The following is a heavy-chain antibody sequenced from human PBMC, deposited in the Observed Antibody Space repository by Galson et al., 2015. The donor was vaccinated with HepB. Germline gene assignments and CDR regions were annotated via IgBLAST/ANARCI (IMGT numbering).Heavy chain of an antibody. CDR1: GFTFSYYG. V-gene: IGHV3-30*18. J-gene: IGHJ2*01. CDR3: AKLANPSSRDPYYYFDL. Sequence: SLRLSCAASGFTFSYYGMHWVRQAPGKGLEWVALISYDGSNKYYLDSLKGRFTISRDDSKNTLYLQMNSLRAEDTAVYYCAKLANPSSRDPYYYFDLWGRGTLVTVSS. D-gene: IGHD6-6*01. CDR2: ISYDGSNK.